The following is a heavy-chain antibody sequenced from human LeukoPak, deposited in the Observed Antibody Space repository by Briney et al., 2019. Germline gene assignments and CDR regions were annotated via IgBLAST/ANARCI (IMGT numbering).Heavy chain of an antibody. D-gene: IGHD2-2*01. CDR3: ASGYCSSTSCYFGFDI. V-gene: IGHV4-31*03. CDR1: GGSISSGGYY. CDR2: IYYSGST. J-gene: IGHJ3*02. Sequence: PSETLSLTCTVSGGSISSGGYYWSWVRQHPGTGLEWIGYIYYSGSTYYNPSLKSRVTISVDTSKNQFSLKLSSVTAADTAVYYCASGYCSSTSCYFGFDIWGQGTMVTVSS.